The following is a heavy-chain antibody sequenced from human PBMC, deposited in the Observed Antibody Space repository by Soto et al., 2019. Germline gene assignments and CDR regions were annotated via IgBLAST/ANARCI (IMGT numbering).Heavy chain of an antibody. Sequence: EVQLVESGGGLVKPGGSLRLSCAASGFTFSNAWMNWVRQAPGKGLEWVGRIKSKTDGGTTDYAAPVKGRFTISRDDSNNTLYLQMNSLKTEDTAVYYCTPYTPSNYDFWSGYYVFDYWGQGTLVTVSS. V-gene: IGHV3-15*07. D-gene: IGHD3-3*01. CDR2: IKSKTDGGTT. CDR3: TPYTPSNYDFWSGYYVFDY. CDR1: GFTFSNAW. J-gene: IGHJ4*02.